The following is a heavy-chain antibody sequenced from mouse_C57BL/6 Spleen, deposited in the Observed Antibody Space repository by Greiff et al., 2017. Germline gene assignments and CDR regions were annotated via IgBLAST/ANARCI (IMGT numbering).Heavy chain of an antibody. CDR2: ISDGGSYT. Sequence: EVHLVESGGGLVKPGGSLKLSCAASGFTFSSYAMSWVRQTPEKRLEWVATISDGGSYTYYPDNVKGRFTISRDNAKNNLYLQMSHLKSEDTAMYYCARDRGDAMDYGGQGTSGTVSS. CDR1: GFTFSSYA. V-gene: IGHV5-4*01. D-gene: IGHD3-3*01. J-gene: IGHJ4*01. CDR3: ARDRGDAMDY.